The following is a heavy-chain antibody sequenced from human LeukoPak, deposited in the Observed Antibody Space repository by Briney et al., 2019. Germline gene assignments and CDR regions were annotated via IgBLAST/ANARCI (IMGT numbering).Heavy chain of an antibody. CDR2: IYYSGNT. Sequence: SETLSLTCTVSGGSISNYYWSWIRQPPGKGLEWIGYIYYSGNTNYNPSFKSRVTISVDMPNNRFSLKLSSVTAADTAVYYCARADGYSYGRFDYRGPGTLVTVSS. J-gene: IGHJ4*02. CDR3: ARADGYSYGRFDY. V-gene: IGHV4-59*01. D-gene: IGHD5-18*01. CDR1: GGSISNYY.